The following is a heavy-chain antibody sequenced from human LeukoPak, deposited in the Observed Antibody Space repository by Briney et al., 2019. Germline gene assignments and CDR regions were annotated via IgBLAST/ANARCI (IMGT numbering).Heavy chain of an antibody. Sequence: ASVKVSCKASGYTFTGYYMHWVRQAPGQGLEWMGWINPNSGGTNYAQKFQGRVTMTRDTSISTAYMELSRLRSDDTAVYYCARVEVVATIPFDYRGQGTLVTVSS. CDR3: ARVEVVATIPFDY. D-gene: IGHD5-12*01. V-gene: IGHV1-2*02. CDR1: GYTFTGYY. J-gene: IGHJ4*02. CDR2: INPNSGGT.